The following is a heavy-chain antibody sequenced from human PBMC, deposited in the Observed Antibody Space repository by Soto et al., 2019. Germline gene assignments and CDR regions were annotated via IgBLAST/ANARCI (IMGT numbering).Heavy chain of an antibody. CDR2: ISQSGST. V-gene: IGHV4-34*01. CDR3: ARGSGIAVIPGELEDVHFDY. D-gene: IGHD2-2*01. J-gene: IGHJ4*02. CDR1: GRSFSGHT. Sequence: QVQLQQWGAGLLKPSETLSLTCAVYGRSFSGHTWSWIRQSPGKGLEGIGAISQSGSTYYNPSLNPRVTISADTSKNPFSLTLNTVTAADTGVFYCARGSGIAVIPGELEDVHFDYWGQGTLVSVYS.